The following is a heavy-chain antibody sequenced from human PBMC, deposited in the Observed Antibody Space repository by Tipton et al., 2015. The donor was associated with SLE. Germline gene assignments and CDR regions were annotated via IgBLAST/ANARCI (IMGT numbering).Heavy chain of an antibody. J-gene: IGHJ4*02. Sequence: TLSLTCTVSGGSISSGSYYWSWIRQPAGKGLEWIGRIYTGGSTNYNLSLKSRVTISVDTSKNQFSLKLSSVTAADTAVYYCARYRAAGYFDYWGQGTLVTVSS. CDR1: GGSISSGSYY. V-gene: IGHV4-61*02. D-gene: IGHD6-13*01. CDR3: ARYRAAGYFDY. CDR2: IYTGGST.